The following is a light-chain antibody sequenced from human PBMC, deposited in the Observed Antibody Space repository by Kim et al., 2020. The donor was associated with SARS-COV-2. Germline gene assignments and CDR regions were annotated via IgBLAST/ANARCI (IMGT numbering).Light chain of an antibody. CDR3: QLRSNWWT. CDR1: QSIGTP. J-gene: IGKJ1*01. CDR2: GAS. Sequence: SVCPGEGATCSCWADQSIGTPLAWFQQNRGQAPRLLIDGASNRATGIPARFSGSGSGTDFTLTISSLEPEDFAVYYCQLRSNWWTFGQGTKVDIK. V-gene: IGKV3-11*01.